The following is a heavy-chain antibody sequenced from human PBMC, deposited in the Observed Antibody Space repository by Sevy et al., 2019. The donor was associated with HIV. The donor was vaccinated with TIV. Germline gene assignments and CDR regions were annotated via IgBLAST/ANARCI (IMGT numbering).Heavy chain of an antibody. CDR1: GFTFSSYS. D-gene: IGHD5-18*01. J-gene: IGHJ4*02. Sequence: GGSLRLSCAASGFTFSSYSMNWVRQAPGKGLEWVSYISSSRSTIYYADSVKGRFTISRDNAKNSLYLQMNSLRAEDTAVYYCARDITPMVTGYFDYWGQGTLVTVSS. CDR2: ISSSRSTI. CDR3: ARDITPMVTGYFDY. V-gene: IGHV3-48*01.